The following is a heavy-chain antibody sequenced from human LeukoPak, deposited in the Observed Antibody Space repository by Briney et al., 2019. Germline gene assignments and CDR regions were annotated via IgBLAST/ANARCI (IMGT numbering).Heavy chain of an antibody. V-gene: IGHV3-23*01. D-gene: IGHD3-22*01. CDR2: ISGSGGST. J-gene: IGHJ3*02. CDR1: GFTFSSYA. Sequence: GGSLRLSCAASGFTFSSYAMSWVRQAPGKGLEWVSAISGSGGSTYYADSVKGRFTISRDNSKNTLYLQMNSLRAEDTAVYYCAKGLYYYDSSGYDSDAFDIWGQGTMVTVSS. CDR3: AKGLYYYDSSGYDSDAFDI.